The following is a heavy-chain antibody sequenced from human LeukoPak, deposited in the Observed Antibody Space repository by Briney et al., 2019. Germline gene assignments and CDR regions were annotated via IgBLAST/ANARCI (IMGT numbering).Heavy chain of an antibody. Sequence: PGGSLRLSCAASGFTFSSYSMNWVRQAPGKGLEWVSSISSSSSYIYYADSVKGRFTISRDNAKNSLYLQMNSLRAEDTAVYHCARGGPMVRGVSNYWGQGTLVTVSS. V-gene: IGHV3-21*01. D-gene: IGHD3-10*01. CDR1: GFTFSSYS. J-gene: IGHJ4*02. CDR3: ARGGPMVRGVSNY. CDR2: ISSSSSYI.